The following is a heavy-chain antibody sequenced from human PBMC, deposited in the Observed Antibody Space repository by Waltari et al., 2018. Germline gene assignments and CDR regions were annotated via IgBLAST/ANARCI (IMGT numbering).Heavy chain of an antibody. J-gene: IGHJ4*02. CDR2: IRQDGSEK. CDR3: ATGRGLPY. CDR1: DFTFSSFW. V-gene: IGHV3-7*01. Sequence: EVQVVESGGGLVQLGGSLRLSCEASDFTFSSFWMSWVRQTPGKGLEWVANIRQDGSEKYYVDSVKGRFTVSRDNARNSLYLQMNSLRAEDTAVYYCATGRGLPYWGQGTLVTVSS.